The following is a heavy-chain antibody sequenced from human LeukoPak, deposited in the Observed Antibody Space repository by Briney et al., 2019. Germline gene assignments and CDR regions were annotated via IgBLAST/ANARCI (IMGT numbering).Heavy chain of an antibody. CDR1: GYTFTSYG. Sequence: ASVKVSCKASGYTFTSYGISWVRQAPGQGLEWMGWISAYNGNTNYAQKLQGRVTMTTDTSTSTAYMELRSLRSDDTAVYYCARELGTTVTSYYYYYMDVWGKGTTVTVSS. J-gene: IGHJ6*03. CDR2: ISAYNGNT. D-gene: IGHD4-11*01. CDR3: ARELGTTVTSYYYYYMDV. V-gene: IGHV1-18*01.